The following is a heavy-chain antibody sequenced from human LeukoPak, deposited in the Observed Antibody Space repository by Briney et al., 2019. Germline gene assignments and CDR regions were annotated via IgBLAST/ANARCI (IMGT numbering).Heavy chain of an antibody. D-gene: IGHD3-10*01. J-gene: IGHJ6*03. CDR2: IYTSGGT. V-gene: IGHV4-4*07. CDR1: GGSISCYY. CDR3: ARGGITMVRGVIGYYYYMDV. Sequence: SETLSLTCTVSGGSISCYYWRWIRQPAGEGLEWIGRIYTSGGTNYNPSFKSRVTMSVGTSKNQFSLKLSSVTAADTAVYYCARGGITMVRGVIGYYYYMDVWGKGTTVTVSS.